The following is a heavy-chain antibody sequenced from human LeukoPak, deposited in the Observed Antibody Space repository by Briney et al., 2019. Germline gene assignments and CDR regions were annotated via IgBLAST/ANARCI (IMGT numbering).Heavy chain of an antibody. J-gene: IGHJ4*02. D-gene: IGHD3-10*01. CDR3: AKTLSVGCYFDY. CDR2: ISGSGGST. CDR1: GFTFSSYG. V-gene: IGHV3-23*01. Sequence: GGTLRLSCAASGFTFSSYGMSWVRQAPGKGLEWVSAISGSGGSTYYADSVKGRFTISRDNSKNTLYLQMNSLRAEDTAVYYCAKTLSVGCYFDYWGQGTLVTVSS.